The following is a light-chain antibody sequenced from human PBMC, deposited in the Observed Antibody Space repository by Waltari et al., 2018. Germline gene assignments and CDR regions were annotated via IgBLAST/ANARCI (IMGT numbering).Light chain of an antibody. Sequence: QAVLTQPSSLSASPGASASLTCTLRSGINVGTYRIYWYQQKPGSPPQYLLSYKSDSDKQQGSGVPSRFSGTKDASANAVILLISGLQSDEEADYYCLIWHSSAVVFGGGTKLTVL. V-gene: IGLV5-45*02. CDR1: SGINVGTYR. CDR3: LIWHSSAVV. CDR2: YKSDSDK. J-gene: IGLJ2*01.